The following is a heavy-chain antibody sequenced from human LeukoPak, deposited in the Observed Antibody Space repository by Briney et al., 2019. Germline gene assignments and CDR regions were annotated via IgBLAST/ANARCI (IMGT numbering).Heavy chain of an antibody. CDR1: GVSISSDGYY. Sequence: PSETLSLTCTFSGVSISSDGYYWGWVRQPPGKGLEWIGTIYYSGTYYNPSLKSRVTISVDTSKNQFSLKLSSVTAADTAVYYCARHMELLKWFDPWGQGTLVTVSS. CDR3: ARHMELLKWFDP. J-gene: IGHJ5*02. CDR2: IYYSGT. V-gene: IGHV4-39*01. D-gene: IGHD1-26*01.